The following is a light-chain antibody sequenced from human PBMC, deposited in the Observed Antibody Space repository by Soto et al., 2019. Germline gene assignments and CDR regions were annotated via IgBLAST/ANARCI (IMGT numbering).Light chain of an antibody. CDR2: EGN. Sequence: QSVLTQPASVSGSPGQKITISCTGTSSNVGSYTLASWYQHHPGKAPNFMIFEGNKRPAGLSNRFSASKSGNTASLTTSGLTAEDEDDYYCSSYAGRFTYVFGTGTKLTVL. CDR1: SSNVGSYTL. V-gene: IGLV2-23*01. CDR3: SSYAGRFTYV. J-gene: IGLJ1*01.